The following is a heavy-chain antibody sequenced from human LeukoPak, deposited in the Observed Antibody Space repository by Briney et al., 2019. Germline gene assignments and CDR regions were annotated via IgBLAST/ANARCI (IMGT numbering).Heavy chain of an antibody. CDR1: GYSISSGYY. V-gene: IGHV4-38-2*02. CDR2: IYHSGST. Sequence: PSETLSLTCTVSGYSISSGYYWGWIRQPPGKGLEWIGSIYHSGSTYYNPSLKSRVTISVDTSKNQFSLKLSSVTAADTAVYYCARVGAVIGAFDIWGQGTMVTVSS. CDR3: ARVGAVIGAFDI. D-gene: IGHD3-16*01. J-gene: IGHJ3*02.